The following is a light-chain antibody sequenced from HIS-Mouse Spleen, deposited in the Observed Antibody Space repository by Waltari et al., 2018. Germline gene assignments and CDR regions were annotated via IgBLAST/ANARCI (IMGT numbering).Light chain of an antibody. CDR2: EGS. CDR3: CSYAGSSTV. V-gene: IGLV2-23*01. J-gene: IGLJ3*02. Sequence: QSALTQPASVSGSPGQSITIPCTGTSSDVGSYNLFSCYQQHPGKAPKLMIYEGSKRPSGVSNRFSGSKSGNTASLTISGLQAEDEADYYCCSYAGSSTVFGGGTKLTVL. CDR1: SSDVGSYNL.